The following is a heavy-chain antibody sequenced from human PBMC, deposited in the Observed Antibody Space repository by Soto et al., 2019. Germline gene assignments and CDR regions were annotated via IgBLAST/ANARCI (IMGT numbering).Heavy chain of an antibody. J-gene: IGHJ6*03. Sequence: GGSLSLSCAASGVSFSTYTMSWVRRAPGKGLEWVSGINGSGSSPSYADSVKGRFTISRDNPKNTLYLQMNSLRAEDTAVYYCARDGYDFWSGPYYMDVWGTGTTVTVSS. V-gene: IGHV3-23*01. CDR1: GVSFSTYT. CDR2: INGSGSSP. D-gene: IGHD3-3*01. CDR3: ARDGYDFWSGPYYMDV.